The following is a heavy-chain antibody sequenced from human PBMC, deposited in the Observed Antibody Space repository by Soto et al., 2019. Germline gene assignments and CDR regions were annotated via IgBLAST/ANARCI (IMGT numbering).Heavy chain of an antibody. V-gene: IGHV3-48*03. CDR3: ARDRRCDAFDI. J-gene: IGHJ3*02. Sequence: GGSLRLSCAASGFTFSSYEMNWVRQAPGKGLEWVSYISSSGSTIYYADSVKGRFTISRDNAKNSLYLQMNSLRAEDTAVYYCARDRRCDAFDIWGQGTMVTVSS. CDR1: GFTFSSYE. CDR2: ISSSGSTI.